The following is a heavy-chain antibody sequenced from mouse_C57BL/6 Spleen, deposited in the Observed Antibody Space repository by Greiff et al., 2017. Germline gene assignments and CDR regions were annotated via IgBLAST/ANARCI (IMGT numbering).Heavy chain of an antibody. CDR1: GYTFTSYW. Sequence: QVQLQQPGAELVKPGASVKLSCKASGYTFTSYWMHWVKQRPGQGLEWIGMIHPNSGSTNYNEKFKGNATLTVDKSSSTAYMQLSSLTSEDSAVYYCAKGGYGNYVPFDYWGQGTTLTVSS. V-gene: IGHV1-64*01. CDR2: IHPNSGST. J-gene: IGHJ2*01. CDR3: AKGGYGNYVPFDY. D-gene: IGHD2-1*01.